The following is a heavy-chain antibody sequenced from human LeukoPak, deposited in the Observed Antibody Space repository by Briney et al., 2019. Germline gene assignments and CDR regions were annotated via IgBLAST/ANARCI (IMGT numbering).Heavy chain of an antibody. CDR1: GGSISSGYY. J-gene: IGHJ5*02. D-gene: IGHD2-15*01. V-gene: IGHV4-38-2*02. CDR3: ARGTTYCSGGSCDSGWFDP. CDR2: IYHSGST. Sequence: SETLSLTCTVSGGSISSGYYWGWIRQPPGKALEWIGTIYHSGSTYYNPSLKSRVTISVDTSENHFSLKLSSVTAAGTAVYYCARGTTYCSGGSCDSGWFDPWGQGTLVTVSS.